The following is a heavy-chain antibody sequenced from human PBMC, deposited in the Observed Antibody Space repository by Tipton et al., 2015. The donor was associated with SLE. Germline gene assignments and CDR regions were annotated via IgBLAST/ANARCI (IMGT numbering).Heavy chain of an antibody. V-gene: IGHV4-39*07. Sequence: TLSLTCTVSGGSISSGGYYWAWIRQPPGRGLEWIGNIYYSGSTYYNPSLKSRVTISIDTSKNQFSLKLTSVTAADTAVYYCARLDGSDLYWFFDLWGRGTLVNVSS. CDR2: IYYSGST. CDR3: ARLDGSDLYWFFDL. J-gene: IGHJ2*01. CDR1: GGSISSGGYY. D-gene: IGHD2-21*02.